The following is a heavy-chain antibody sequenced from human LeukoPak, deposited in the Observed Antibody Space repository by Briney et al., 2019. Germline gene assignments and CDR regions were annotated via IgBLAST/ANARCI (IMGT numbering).Heavy chain of an antibody. D-gene: IGHD3-22*01. J-gene: IGHJ4*02. V-gene: IGHV4-59*01. Sequence: SETLSLTCTVSGGSISSYYWRWIRQPPGKGLEWIGYIYYSGSTNYNPSLKSRVTISVDTSKNQFSLKLSSVTAADTAVYYCARQNSMIVGTFFDYWGQGTLVTVSS. CDR1: GGSISSYY. CDR2: IYYSGST. CDR3: ARQNSMIVGTFFDY.